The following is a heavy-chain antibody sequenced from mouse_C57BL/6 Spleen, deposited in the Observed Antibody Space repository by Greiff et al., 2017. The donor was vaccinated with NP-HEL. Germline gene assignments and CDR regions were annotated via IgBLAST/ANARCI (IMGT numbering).Heavy chain of an antibody. Sequence: EVQLVESGGGLVKPGGSLKLSCAASGFTFSSYAMSWVRQTPEKRLEWVATISDGGSYTYYPDNVKGRFTISRDNAKNNLYLQMSHLKSEDTAMYYCARERVYYGSLYWYFDVWGTGTTVTVSS. J-gene: IGHJ1*03. CDR3: ARERVYYGSLYWYFDV. V-gene: IGHV5-4*01. CDR1: GFTFSSYA. CDR2: ISDGGSYT. D-gene: IGHD1-1*01.